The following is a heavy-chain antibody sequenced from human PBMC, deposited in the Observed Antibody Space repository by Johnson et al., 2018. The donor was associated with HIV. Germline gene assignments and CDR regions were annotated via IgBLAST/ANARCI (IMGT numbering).Heavy chain of an antibody. CDR3: ARDGSRSSWNAFDI. D-gene: IGHD6-6*01. Sequence: VQLVESGGGVVQPGGSLRLSCAASGFTFSSYGMHWVRQAPGKGLEWVAFIRYDGSNKYYADSVKGRFTISRDNSKNTLYLQINSLRAEDAAVYYCARDGSRSSWNAFDIWGQGTMVTVSS. V-gene: IGHV3-30*02. CDR2: IRYDGSNK. CDR1: GFTFSSYG. J-gene: IGHJ3*02.